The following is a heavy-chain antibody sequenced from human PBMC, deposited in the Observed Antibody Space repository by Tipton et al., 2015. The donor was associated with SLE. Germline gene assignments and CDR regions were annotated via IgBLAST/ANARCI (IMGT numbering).Heavy chain of an antibody. CDR3: ARHGGSSVAPGFDY. CDR2: VYYSGST. V-gene: IGHV4-39*01. Sequence: LRLSCTVSGGSIGIISYYWGWIRLPPGKGLEWIGSVYYSGSTYYNPSLKSRVAISIDSSKNQFSLKLNSVTATDTAVYYCARHGGSSVAPGFDYWGQGTLVTVSS. J-gene: IGHJ4*02. D-gene: IGHD6-13*01. CDR1: GGSIGIISYY.